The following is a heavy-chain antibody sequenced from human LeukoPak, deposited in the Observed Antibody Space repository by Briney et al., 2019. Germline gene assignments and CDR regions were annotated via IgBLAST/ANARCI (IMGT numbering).Heavy chain of an antibody. J-gene: IGHJ4*02. V-gene: IGHV4-59*11. CDR1: GGSISSHY. D-gene: IGHD5-18*01. Sequence: SETLSLTCTVSGGSISSHYWSWIRQPLGKGLEWIAYLFDSVNTKDNPSLQSPLTLSADTSKNQFSLRLSSVTAADTAVYYCATIKRGSIFGYFDFWGQGIKVTVSS. CDR3: ATIKRGSIFGYFDF. CDR2: LFDSVNT.